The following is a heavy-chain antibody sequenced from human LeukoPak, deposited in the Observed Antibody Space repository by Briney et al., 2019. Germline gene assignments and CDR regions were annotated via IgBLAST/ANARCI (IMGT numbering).Heavy chain of an antibody. D-gene: IGHD6-19*01. J-gene: IGHJ4*02. CDR2: ISTYNGNT. V-gene: IGHV1-18*01. CDR3: ARGSSSGWCFDY. CDR1: GYTFTNYG. Sequence: ASVTVSCKASGYTFTNYGITWVRQAPGQGLEWMGSISTYNGNTNYAQNLQGRVTMTTDTSTSTAYMELRSLRSDDTAVYYCARGSSSGWCFDYWGQGTLVTVSS.